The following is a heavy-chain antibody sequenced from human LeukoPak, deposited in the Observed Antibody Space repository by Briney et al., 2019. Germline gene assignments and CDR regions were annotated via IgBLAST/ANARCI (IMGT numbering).Heavy chain of an antibody. CDR3: ARPYCSGGSCCISP. CDR1: GGSISSGGYY. Sequence: SQTLSLTCTVSGGSISSGGYYWSWIRQHPGKGLEWIGYIYYSGSTYYNPSLKSRVTISVDTSKNQFSLKLSSVTAADTAVYYCARPYCSGGSCCISPWGQGTLVTVSS. V-gene: IGHV4-30-4*08. D-gene: IGHD2-15*01. J-gene: IGHJ5*02. CDR2: IYYSGST.